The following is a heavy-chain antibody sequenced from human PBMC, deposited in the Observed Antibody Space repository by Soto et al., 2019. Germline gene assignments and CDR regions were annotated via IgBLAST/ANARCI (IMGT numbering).Heavy chain of an antibody. D-gene: IGHD6-6*01. J-gene: IGHJ6*02. CDR3: ARLRVSTYYYYGMDV. CDR1: GYTFTSYY. V-gene: IGHV1-46*01. Sequence: QVQLVQSGAEVKKPGASVKVSCKASGYTFTSYYMHWVRQAPGQGLEWMGIINRSGGSTSYAQKFQGGVTITMDAATSTVYMELSSLRSEDTAVYYCARLRVSTYYYYGMDVWGQETTVTV. CDR2: INRSGGST.